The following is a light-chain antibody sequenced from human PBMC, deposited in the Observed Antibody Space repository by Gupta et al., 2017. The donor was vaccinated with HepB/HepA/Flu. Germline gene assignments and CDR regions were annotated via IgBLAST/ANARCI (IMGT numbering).Light chain of an antibody. V-gene: IGKV3-20*01. Sequence: IVLTQSPGTLSLSPGERATLSCRASQSISNPYIIWYQQKPGQAPRLLIYGTSVRAPGIPDRFSGSGSGTDFSLTINRLQPEDFAVYYCQQDGYSPRTFGQGTKVEVK. CDR1: QSISNPY. CDR3: QQDGYSPRT. CDR2: GTS. J-gene: IGKJ1*01.